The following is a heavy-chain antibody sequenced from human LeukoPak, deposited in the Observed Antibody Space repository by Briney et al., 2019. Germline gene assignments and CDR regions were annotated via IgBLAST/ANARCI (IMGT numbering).Heavy chain of an antibody. Sequence: PSETLSLTCTVSGGSLSSSSYYWGWIRQPPGKGLEWIGSIYYSGSTYYNPSLKSRVTISVDTSKNQFSLKLSSVTAADTAVYYCAREKRGTKFDYWGQGTLVTVSS. D-gene: IGHD1-26*01. J-gene: IGHJ4*02. V-gene: IGHV4-39*07. CDR2: IYYSGST. CDR1: GGSLSSSSYY. CDR3: AREKRGTKFDY.